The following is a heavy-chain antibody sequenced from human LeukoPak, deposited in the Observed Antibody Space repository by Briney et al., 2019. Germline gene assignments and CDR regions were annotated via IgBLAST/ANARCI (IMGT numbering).Heavy chain of an antibody. CDR2: INPNSGGT. CDR3: ARVAQQAYYYYYMDV. D-gene: IGHD6-13*01. J-gene: IGHJ6*03. CDR1: VYTFTGYY. V-gene: IGHV1-2*02. Sequence: ASVKVSCKASVYTFTGYYMHWVRQAPGQGLEWMGWINPNSGGTNYAQKFQGRVTMTRDTSISTAYMELSRLRSDDTAVYYCARVAQQAYYYYYMDVWGKGTTVTVSS.